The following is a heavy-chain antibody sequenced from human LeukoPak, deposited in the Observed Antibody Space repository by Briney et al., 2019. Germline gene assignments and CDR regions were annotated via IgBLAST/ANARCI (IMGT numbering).Heavy chain of an antibody. CDR3: ARGGLRTPDDY. D-gene: IGHD4-17*01. Sequence: ASVKVSRKASGGTFSSYAISWVRQAPGQGLEWMGWISAYNGNTNYAQKLQGRVTMTTDTSTSTAYMELRSLRSDDTAVYYCARGGLRTPDDYWGQGTLVTVSS. CDR1: GGTFSSYA. V-gene: IGHV1-18*01. CDR2: ISAYNGNT. J-gene: IGHJ4*02.